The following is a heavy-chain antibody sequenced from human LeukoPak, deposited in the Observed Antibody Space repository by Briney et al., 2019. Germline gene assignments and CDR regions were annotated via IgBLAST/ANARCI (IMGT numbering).Heavy chain of an antibody. J-gene: IGHJ3*02. CDR1: GFTFSKFP. CDR2: ISASGDVT. V-gene: IGHV3-23*01. Sequence: GSLRLSCAASGFTFSKFPMGWVRQAPGRGLEWVSAISASGDVTFYADSLRGRSTISRDNSKSTLYLQMNGLRAEDTAIFYCVKSLFTSATGTGRAFHIWGQGTRVTVSS. D-gene: IGHD1-1*01. CDR3: VKSLFTSATGTGRAFHI.